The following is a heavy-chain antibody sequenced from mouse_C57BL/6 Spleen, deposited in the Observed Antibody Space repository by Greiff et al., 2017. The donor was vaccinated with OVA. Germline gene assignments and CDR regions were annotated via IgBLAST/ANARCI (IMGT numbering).Heavy chain of an antibody. V-gene: IGHV5-17*01. CDR2: ISSGSSTI. Sequence: DVMLVESGGGLVKPGGSLKLSCAASGFTFSDYGMHWVRQAPETGLEWVAYISSGSSTIYYADTVQAPFTISRDNAKNTLFLQMSSLRSEDTAMYNCARDSNDWDFDVWGKGTTVTVSS. D-gene: IGHD2-5*01. CDR3: ARDSNDWDFDV. J-gene: IGHJ1*03. CDR1: GFTFSDYG.